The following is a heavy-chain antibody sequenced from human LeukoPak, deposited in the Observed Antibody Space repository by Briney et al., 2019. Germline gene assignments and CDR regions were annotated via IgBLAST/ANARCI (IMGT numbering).Heavy chain of an antibody. Sequence: SETLSLTCTVSGGSISSSSYYWGWIRQPPGKGLEWIGSIYYSGSTYCNPSLKSRVTISVDTSKNQFSLKLSSVTAADTAVYYCASFVGVAPAAIGYWGQGTLVTVSS. V-gene: IGHV4-39*01. J-gene: IGHJ4*02. CDR3: ASFVGVAPAAIGY. CDR2: IYYSGST. D-gene: IGHD2-2*02. CDR1: GGSISSSSYY.